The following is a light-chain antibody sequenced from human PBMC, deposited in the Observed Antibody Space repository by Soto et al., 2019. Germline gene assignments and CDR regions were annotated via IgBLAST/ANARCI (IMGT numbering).Light chain of an antibody. V-gene: IGKV1-5*03. J-gene: IGKJ1*01. CDR2: KTS. CDR1: QSISNW. Sequence: DIQMTQSPSTLSASVGDRVTITCRASQSISNWLAWYQQKPGKAPKLLIYKTSSLESGVPSRFSGRGSGAEFTLTISSLQPDDFATYYCQQYSTYSWTFGQGTRVEIK. CDR3: QQYSTYSWT.